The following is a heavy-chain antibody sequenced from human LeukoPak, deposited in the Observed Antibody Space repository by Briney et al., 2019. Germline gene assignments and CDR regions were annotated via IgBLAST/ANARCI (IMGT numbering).Heavy chain of an antibody. CDR1: GDSISSYY. V-gene: IGHV4-59*01. Sequence: SETLSLTCTVSGDSISSYYWSWIRQPPGKGLEWIGYIYYSGSTNYNPSLKSRVTISVDTSKNQFSLKLSSVTAADTAVYYCARTLVDTAMVTLDYWGQGTLVTVSS. CDR2: IYYSGST. J-gene: IGHJ4*02. CDR3: ARTLVDTAMVTLDY. D-gene: IGHD5-18*01.